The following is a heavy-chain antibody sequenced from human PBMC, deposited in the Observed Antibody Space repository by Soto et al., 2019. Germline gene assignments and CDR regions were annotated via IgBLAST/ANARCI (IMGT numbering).Heavy chain of an antibody. CDR3: ARCIQQDYYYGMDV. Sequence: QAQLVQSGAEVKKPGASVKVSCKASGYTFCSHSISWVRQAPGQGLEWMGRISADNGNTKYAQKFRGRVTMTTDTSTSTVYKELRNLRSDDTAVYYCARCIQQDYYYGMDVWGQGTTVTVSS. CDR1: GYTFCSHS. CDR2: ISADNGNT. V-gene: IGHV1-18*01. J-gene: IGHJ6*02. D-gene: IGHD5-18*01.